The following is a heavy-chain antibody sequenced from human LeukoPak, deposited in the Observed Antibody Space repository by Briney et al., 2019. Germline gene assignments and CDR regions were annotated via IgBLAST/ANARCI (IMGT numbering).Heavy chain of an antibody. CDR1: GFTFSSHA. CDR3: AKRSSGWYSAFDI. CDR2: ISGSGGST. V-gene: IGHV3-23*01. Sequence: GGSLRLSCAASGFTFSSHAMSWVRQAPGKGLEWVSAISGSGGSTYYADSVKGRFTISRDNSKNTLYLQMNSLRAEDTAVYYCAKRSSGWYSAFDIWGQGTMVTVSS. J-gene: IGHJ3*02. D-gene: IGHD6-19*01.